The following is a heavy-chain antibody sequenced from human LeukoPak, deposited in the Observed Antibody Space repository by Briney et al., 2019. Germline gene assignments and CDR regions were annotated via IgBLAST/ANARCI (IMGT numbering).Heavy chain of an antibody. CDR1: GFTVSSNY. Sequence: GGSLRLSCAASGFTVSSNYMSWVRQAPGKGLQWVSVIYSGGSTYYADSVKGRFTISRDNSKNTLYLQMNSLRAEDTAVYYCARQIVLMVYAHFDYWGQGTLVTVSS. D-gene: IGHD2-8*01. J-gene: IGHJ4*02. CDR3: ARQIVLMVYAHFDY. V-gene: IGHV3-53*01. CDR2: IYSGGST.